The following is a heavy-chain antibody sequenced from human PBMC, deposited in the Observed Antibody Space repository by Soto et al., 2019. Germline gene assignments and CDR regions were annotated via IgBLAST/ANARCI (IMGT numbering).Heavy chain of an antibody. CDR2: IWYDGSIK. CDR1: GFAFSTYG. V-gene: IGHV3-33*01. Sequence: QVQLVESGGGVVQPGRSLRLSCVASGFAFSTYGIHWVRQAPGKGLEWVAVIWYDGSIKYYADSVKGRFTISRDNSKNTRYLQMNSLRADDRAVYYCARASGPFDYWGQGTQVTVSS. D-gene: IGHD5-12*01. CDR3: ARASGPFDY. J-gene: IGHJ4*02.